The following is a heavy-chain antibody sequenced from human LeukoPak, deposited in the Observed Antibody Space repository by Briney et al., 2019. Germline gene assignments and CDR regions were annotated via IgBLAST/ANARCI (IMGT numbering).Heavy chain of an antibody. Sequence: GGSLRLSFAAPGFTFSNYAIHWVRQGPGKGMGGGSVFSYDGTNKYYADSVKGRFTVSRDNSKNTLYLQMNSLKTEDTALYYCARQMATILDGILDYWGQGTLVTVSS. D-gene: IGHD5-24*01. J-gene: IGHJ4*02. CDR1: GFTFSNYA. CDR3: ARQMATILDGILDY. CDR2: FSYDGTNK. V-gene: IGHV3-30*04.